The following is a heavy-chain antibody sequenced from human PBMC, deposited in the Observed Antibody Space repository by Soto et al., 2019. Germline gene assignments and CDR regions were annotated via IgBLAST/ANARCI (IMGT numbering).Heavy chain of an antibody. V-gene: IGHV4-59*01. CDR1: GGSISTYY. CDR2: VYYSGST. Sequence: QVQLQESGPGLVKPSETLSLTCTVSGGSISTYYWNWVRQPPGKGLEWIGYVYYSGSTNYNPSLKSRVTLSVDTSKNHFSLKLTSVTAADTAMYYCARGGRSAYYYYMGVGGKGTTVTVSS. J-gene: IGHJ6*03. CDR3: ARGGRSAYYYYMGV.